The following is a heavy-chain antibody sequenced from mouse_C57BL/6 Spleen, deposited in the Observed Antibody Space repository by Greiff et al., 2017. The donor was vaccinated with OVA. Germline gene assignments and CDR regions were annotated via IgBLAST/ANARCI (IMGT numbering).Heavy chain of an antibody. CDR2: IWTGGGT. D-gene: IGHD2-4*01. CDR3: ASAYYDYGDYAMDY. CDR1: GFSLTSYA. Sequence: VQLVESGPGLVAPSQSLSITCTVSGFSLTSYAISWVRQPPGKGLEWLGVIWTGGGTNYNSALKSRLSISKDNSKSQVFLKMNSLQTDDTARYYCASAYYDYGDYAMDYWGQGTSVTVSS. V-gene: IGHV2-9-1*01. J-gene: IGHJ4*01.